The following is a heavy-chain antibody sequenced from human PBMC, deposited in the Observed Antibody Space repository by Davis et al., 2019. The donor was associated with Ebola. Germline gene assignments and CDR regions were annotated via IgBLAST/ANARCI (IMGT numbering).Heavy chain of an antibody. D-gene: IGHD1-26*01. J-gene: IGHJ3*02. CDR3: VKDTSTIWFDI. Sequence: GESLKISCAASGFTFSNYWMHWIRQAPGKGLEWVSTLGTSADTYYADSVKGRFTISRDNSKNILYLQMNGLRVEDTAIYYCVKDTSTIWFDIWGQGTMVTVSS. CDR1: GFTFSNYW. CDR2: LGTSADT. V-gene: IGHV3-23*01.